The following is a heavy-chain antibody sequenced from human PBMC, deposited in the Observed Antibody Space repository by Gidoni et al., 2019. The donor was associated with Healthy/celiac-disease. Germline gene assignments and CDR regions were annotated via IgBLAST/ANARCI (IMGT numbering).Heavy chain of an antibody. V-gene: IGHV3-23*01. CDR1: GLTFRSYA. CDR2: ISGSGGST. D-gene: IGHD3-9*01. CDR3: AKARGILTGYRYYYYGMDV. Sequence: EVQLLESGGGLGQPGGSLRLSCAASGLTFRSYAMSWVRQAPGKGLEWVSAISGSGGSTYYADSVKGRFTISRDNSKNTLYLQMNSLRAEDTAVYYCAKARGILTGYRYYYYGMDVWGQGTTVTVSS. J-gene: IGHJ6*02.